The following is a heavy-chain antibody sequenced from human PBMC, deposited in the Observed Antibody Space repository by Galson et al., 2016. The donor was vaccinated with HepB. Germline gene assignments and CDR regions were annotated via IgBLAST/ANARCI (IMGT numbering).Heavy chain of an antibody. V-gene: IGHV1-69*06. CDR3: ARWLGAYDPHASHLSFAV. J-gene: IGHJ3*01. CDR2: LLPMSGTP. D-gene: IGHD5-12*01. CDR1: GGTFGTFT. Sequence: CKASGGTFGTFTISWLRQAPGQGLEWMGGLLPMSGTPNYAQKFQDRATITADKSTSTAYLALRSLRSDDTAVYYCARWLGAYDPHASHLSFAVWGQGTKVTVSS.